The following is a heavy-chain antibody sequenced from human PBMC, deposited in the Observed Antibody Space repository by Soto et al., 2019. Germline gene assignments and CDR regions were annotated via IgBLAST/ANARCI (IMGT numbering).Heavy chain of an antibody. CDR3: ARDEQLALDY. D-gene: IGHD6-6*01. CDR1: GFTFSSYA. Sequence: QVQLVESGGGVVQPGRSLRLSCAASGFTFSSYAMHWVRQAPGKGLEWVAVISYDGTNKYYADSVKGRFTISRDNSKDTLYLQMNSLRAEDTAVYYCARDEQLALDYWGPGTLVTVSS. J-gene: IGHJ4*02. V-gene: IGHV3-30-3*01. CDR2: ISYDGTNK.